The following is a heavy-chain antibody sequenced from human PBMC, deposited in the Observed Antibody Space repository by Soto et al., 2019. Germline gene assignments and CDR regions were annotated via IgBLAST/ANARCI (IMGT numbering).Heavy chain of an antibody. J-gene: IGHJ5*02. Sequence: QITLKESGPTLVKPTQTLTLTCTFSGFSLSTSGVGVGWIRQPPGKALEWLALIYWDDDKRSSPSLKSRLTITKGPSNNHVVLTIAHMDPVDTATYYCAHSLGYCSGGSCYRNNWFEPWGQGTLVTVSS. D-gene: IGHD2-15*01. CDR1: GFSLSTSGVG. CDR2: IYWDDDK. CDR3: AHSLGYCSGGSCYRNNWFEP. V-gene: IGHV2-5*02.